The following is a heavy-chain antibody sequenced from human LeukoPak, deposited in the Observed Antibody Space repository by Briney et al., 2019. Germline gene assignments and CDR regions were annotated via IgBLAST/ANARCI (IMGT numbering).Heavy chain of an antibody. CDR2: ISHSGST. V-gene: IGHV4-34*01. D-gene: IGHD1-26*01. J-gene: IGHJ4*02. CDR1: SGSFSGYY. CDR3: ARLKVWRASAIDY. Sequence: SETLSLTCSVYSGSFSGYYWSWIRQSPGKGLEWIGEISHSGSTNYDPSLKSRVTISLDTSKNQFSLNMSSVAAADTAVYYCARLKVWRASAIDYWGQGTPVTVSS.